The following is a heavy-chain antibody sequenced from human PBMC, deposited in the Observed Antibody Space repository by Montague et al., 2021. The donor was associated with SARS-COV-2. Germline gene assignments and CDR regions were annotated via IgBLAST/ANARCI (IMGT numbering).Heavy chain of an antibody. J-gene: IGHJ3*02. CDR3: ARGLVWGATTGFDI. CDR1: GDSFSDYD. V-gene: IGHV4-34*01. D-gene: IGHD1-26*01. CDR2: IDHTGRS. Sequence: SETLSLTCGVSGDSFSDYDWTLIRRPPGKGLEWLGEIDHTGRSNYNPSPKSRVSLSLETSKNHYSLKLTSVTAADTAVYFCARGLVWGATTGFDIWGQGTMVTVSS.